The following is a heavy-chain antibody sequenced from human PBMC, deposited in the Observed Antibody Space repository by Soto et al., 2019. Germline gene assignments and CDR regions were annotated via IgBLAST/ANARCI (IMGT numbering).Heavy chain of an antibody. J-gene: IGHJ4*02. V-gene: IGHV3-30-3*01. CDR2: ISYDGSNK. CDR1: GFTFSSYA. Sequence: QSGGSLRLSCAASGFTFSSYAMHWVRQAPGKGLEWVAVISYDGSNKYYADSVKGRFTISRDNSKNTLYLQMNSLRAEDTAVYYCARGSPNYYDSSGPIDYWGQGTMVTVSS. D-gene: IGHD3-22*01. CDR3: ARGSPNYYDSSGPIDY.